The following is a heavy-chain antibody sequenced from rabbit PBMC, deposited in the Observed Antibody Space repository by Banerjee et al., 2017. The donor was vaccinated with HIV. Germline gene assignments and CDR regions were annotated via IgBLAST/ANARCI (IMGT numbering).Heavy chain of an antibody. D-gene: IGHD5-1*01. V-gene: IGHV1S40*01. CDR2: IYTGSSGTT. J-gene: IGHJ4*01. CDR1: GFSFSSSYW. Sequence: QSLQESGGDLVKPGASLTLTCTASGFSFSSSYWICWVRQAPGKGLEWIACIYTGSSGTTYYASWAKGRFTISKTSSTTVTLQMTSLTAADTATYFCAGAYGSGNWGLWGPGTLVTVS. CDR3: AGAYGSGNWGL.